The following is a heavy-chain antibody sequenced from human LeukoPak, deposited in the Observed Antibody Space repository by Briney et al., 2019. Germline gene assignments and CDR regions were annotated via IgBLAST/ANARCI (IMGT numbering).Heavy chain of an antibody. Sequence: KPSETLSLTCTVSGGSISSYYWSWIRQPPGKGLEWIGYIYYSGSTNYNPSLKSRVTISVDTSKNQFSLQLSSVTAADTAVYYCARAPRTGAWDMITFGGVIVHGDAFDFWGQGTMVTVSS. CDR3: ARAPRTGAWDMITFGGVIVHGDAFDF. J-gene: IGHJ3*01. CDR1: GGSISSYY. CDR2: IYYSGST. V-gene: IGHV4-59*12. D-gene: IGHD3-16*02.